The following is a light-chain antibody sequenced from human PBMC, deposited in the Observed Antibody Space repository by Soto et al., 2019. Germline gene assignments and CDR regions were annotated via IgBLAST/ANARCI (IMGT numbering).Light chain of an antibody. CDR3: SCYTSTTGV. CDR2: EVS. J-gene: IGLJ3*02. CDR1: SRDIGGYNW. V-gene: IGLV2-14*01. Sequence: QSVLTQPASVSGSPGQSITISCAGTSRDIGGYNWVSWYQQHPGKAPQLIIFEVSNRPSGVSNRFSGSKSGNTASLIIAGLQADDEADYYCSCYTSTTGVFGGGTQLTVL.